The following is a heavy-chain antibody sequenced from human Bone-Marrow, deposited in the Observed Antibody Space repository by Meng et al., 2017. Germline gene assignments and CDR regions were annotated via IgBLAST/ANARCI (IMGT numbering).Heavy chain of an antibody. CDR3: ARDSSGSLSNWFDP. CDR2: IIPILGIA. CDR1: GGTFSSYT. J-gene: IGHJ5*02. V-gene: IGHV1-69*04. Sequence: QLVNQGGEVKKPGSSVKVSCKAPGGTFSSYTISWVRQAPGQGLEWMGRIIPILGIANYAQKFQGRVTITADKSTSTAYMELRSLRSEDTAVYYCARDSSGSLSNWFDPWGQGTLVTVSS. D-gene: IGHD3-22*01.